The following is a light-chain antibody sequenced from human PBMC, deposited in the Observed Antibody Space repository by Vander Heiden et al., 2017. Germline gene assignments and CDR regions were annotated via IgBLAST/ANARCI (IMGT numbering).Light chain of an antibody. Sequence: DIVMTQSPDPLAVSLGERATINCKSSQSVLYSSNNKNYLAWYQHKPGQPPKLLIYWASTRESGVTDRFSGSGSGTDFTLTISSLQAEDVAVYYCQQYYSTPYTFGQGTKLEIK. CDR3: QQYYSTPYT. CDR2: WAS. CDR1: QSVLYSSNNKNY. J-gene: IGKJ2*01. V-gene: IGKV4-1*01.